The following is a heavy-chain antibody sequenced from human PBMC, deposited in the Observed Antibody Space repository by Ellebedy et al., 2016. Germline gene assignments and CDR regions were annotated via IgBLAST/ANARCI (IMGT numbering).Heavy chain of an antibody. CDR1: GFTFSSYD. CDR2: IGTAGDT. D-gene: IGHD4-17*01. CDR3: ARAGPAGDQLGGYGMDV. V-gene: IGHV3-13*04. J-gene: IGHJ6*02. Sequence: GESLKISXAASGFTFSSYDMHWVRQATGKGLEWVSAIGTAGDTYYPGSVKGRFTISRENAKNSLYLQMNSLRAGDTAVYYCARAGPAGDQLGGYGMDVWGQGTTVTVSS.